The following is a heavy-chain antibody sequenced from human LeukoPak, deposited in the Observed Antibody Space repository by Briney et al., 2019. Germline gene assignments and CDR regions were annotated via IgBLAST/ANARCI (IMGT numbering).Heavy chain of an antibody. J-gene: IGHJ4*02. CDR1: GFTFSSYW. V-gene: IGHV3-7*01. D-gene: IGHD3-16*01. CDR2: IKQDGSEK. CDR3: ASSGGPYDYVWGSQFDY. Sequence: GGSLRLSCAASGFTFSSYWMSWVRQALGKGLEWVANIKQDGSEKYYVDSVKGRFTISRDNAKNSLYLQMNSLRAEDTAVYYCASSGGPYDYVWGSQFDYWGQGTLVTVSS.